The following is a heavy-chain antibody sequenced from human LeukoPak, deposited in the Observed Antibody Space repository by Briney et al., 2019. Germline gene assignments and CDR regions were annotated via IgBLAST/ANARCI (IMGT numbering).Heavy chain of an antibody. D-gene: IGHD3-16*02. CDR2: IYYSGST. J-gene: IGHJ5*02. V-gene: IGHV4-59*12. CDR3: ARNVRLGSGELSFAPFKNWFDP. CDR1: GGSISSYY. Sequence: SETLSLTCTVSGGSISSYYWSWIRQPPGKGLEWIGYIYYSGSTNYNPSLKSRVTISVEKSKNQFSLQLNSVTPEDTAVYYCARNVRLGSGELSFAPFKNWFDPWGQGTLVTVSS.